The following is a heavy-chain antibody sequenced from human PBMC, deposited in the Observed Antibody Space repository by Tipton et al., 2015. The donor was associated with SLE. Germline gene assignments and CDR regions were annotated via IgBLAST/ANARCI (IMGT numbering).Heavy chain of an antibody. V-gene: IGHV4-39*07. CDR3: ARTHRAAAEDWFDP. D-gene: IGHD6-13*01. CDR1: GGSISSSSYY. CDR2: IYHSGST. J-gene: IGHJ5*02. Sequence: TLSLTCTVSGGSISSSSYYWGWIRQPPGKGLEWIGSIYHSGSTYYNPSLKSRVTISVDTSKNQFSLKLSSVTAADTAVYYCARTHRAAAEDWFDPWGQGTLVTVSS.